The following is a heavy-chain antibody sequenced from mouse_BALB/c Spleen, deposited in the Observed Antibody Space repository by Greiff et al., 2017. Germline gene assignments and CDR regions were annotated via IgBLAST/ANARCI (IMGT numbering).Heavy chain of an antibody. CDR1: GFNIKDYY. V-gene: IGHV14-4*02. CDR3: NAGSTMITTGYDMDY. CDR2: IDPENGDT. Sequence: EVQLQQSGAELVRSGASVKLSCTASGFNIKDYYMHWVKQRPEQGLEWIGWIDPENGDTEYAPKFQGKATMTADTSSNTAYLQLSSLTSEDTAVYYCNAGSTMITTGYDMDYRGQGTTLTVSS. D-gene: IGHD2-4*01. J-gene: IGHJ2*01.